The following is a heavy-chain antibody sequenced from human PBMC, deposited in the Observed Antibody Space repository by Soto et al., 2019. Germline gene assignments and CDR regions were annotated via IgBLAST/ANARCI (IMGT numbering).Heavy chain of an antibody. V-gene: IGHV6-1*01. CDR2: TYYRSKWFH. Sequence: QGQLQQSGPGLVKPSQTLSLTCAISGDSVSSDITSWNWIRQSPSRGLEWLGRTYYRSKWFHDYAASVKSRITINPDTSKTQFSLELNSMTPEDTAVYYCARGNALDVWGQGTVVIVSS. J-gene: IGHJ3*01. D-gene: IGHD3-10*01. CDR1: GDSVSSDITS. CDR3: ARGNALDV.